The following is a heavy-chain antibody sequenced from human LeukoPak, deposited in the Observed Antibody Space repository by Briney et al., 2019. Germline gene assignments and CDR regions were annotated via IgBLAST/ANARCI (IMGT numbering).Heavy chain of an antibody. Sequence: PSETLSLTCAVYGGSFDDYYCSWLRQPPGKGLEWIGEIHPSGIFYYNSSLLSRVTISIDTSKSQFSLRLTSVTAADTAFYYCAGGRDRPKAGDHWGQGSLVTVSS. V-gene: IGHV4-34*01. CDR2: IHPSGIF. CDR1: GGSFDDYY. J-gene: IGHJ4*02. CDR3: AGGRDRPKAGDH. D-gene: IGHD5-24*01.